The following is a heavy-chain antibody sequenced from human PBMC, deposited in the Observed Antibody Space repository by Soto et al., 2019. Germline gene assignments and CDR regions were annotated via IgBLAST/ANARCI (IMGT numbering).Heavy chain of an antibody. D-gene: IGHD3-9*01. Sequence: GGSLRLSCAASGFTFDDYAMHWVRRAPGKGLEWVSGISLNSGSIGYADSVKGRFTTSRDNAKNSLYLQMNSLRAEDTALYYCAKDFDWLLGAVRGFDYWGQGTLVTVSS. CDR2: ISLNSGSI. J-gene: IGHJ4*02. V-gene: IGHV3-9*01. CDR3: AKDFDWLLGAVRGFDY. CDR1: GFTFDDYA.